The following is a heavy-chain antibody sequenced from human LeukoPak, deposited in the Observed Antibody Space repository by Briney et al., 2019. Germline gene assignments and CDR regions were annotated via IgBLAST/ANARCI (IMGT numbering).Heavy chain of an antibody. J-gene: IGHJ4*02. V-gene: IGHV3-23*01. CDR2: ISGNGGTA. CDR1: GFTFSSYA. D-gene: IGHD2-2*01. CDR3: AKRDCASTSCPFGF. Sequence: GGSLRLSCAASGFTFSSYALTWVRQAPGRGLEWVSIISGNGGTAFYADSVKGRFTISRDNSKNTLYVQMNSLRAEDTAVYYCAKRDCASTSCPFGFWGQGTLVTVSS.